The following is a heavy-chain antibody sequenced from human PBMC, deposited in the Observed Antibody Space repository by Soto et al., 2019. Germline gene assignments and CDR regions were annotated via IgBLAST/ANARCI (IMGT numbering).Heavy chain of an antibody. CDR3: AGGDGHTYFDY. V-gene: IGHV3-30*03. CDR1: GFTFSSYG. D-gene: IGHD2-21*02. J-gene: IGHJ4*02. Sequence: QVQLVESGGGVVQPGGSLRLSCAASGFTFSSYGMHWVRQAPGKGLEWVAVISYDGTNKYYADSVKGRFTISRDNSKKTLDLKMNSLSAEDTAVDYCAGGDGHTYFDYWGQGTLVTVSS. CDR2: ISYDGTNK.